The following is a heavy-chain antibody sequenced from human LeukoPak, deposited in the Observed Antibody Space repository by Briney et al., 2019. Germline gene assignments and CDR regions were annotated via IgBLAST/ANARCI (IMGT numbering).Heavy chain of an antibody. J-gene: IGHJ3*02. CDR3: AINWNYSDAFDI. CDR2: INHSGST. D-gene: IGHD1-7*01. Sequence: KASETLSLTCAVYGGSFSGYYWSWIRQPPGKGLEWIGEINHSGSTNYNPSLKSRVTISVDTSKNQFSLKLSSVTAADTAVYYCAINWNYSDAFDIWGQGTMVTVSS. CDR1: GGSFSGYY. V-gene: IGHV4-34*01.